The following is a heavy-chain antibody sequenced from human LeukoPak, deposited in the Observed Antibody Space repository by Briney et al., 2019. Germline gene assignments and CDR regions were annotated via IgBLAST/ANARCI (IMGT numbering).Heavy chain of an antibody. J-gene: IGHJ6*02. CDR3: ARSIVIEGVTHGMDV. Sequence: SQTLSLTCAISGDSVSSNSAAWNWVRQSPSRGLEWLGRTYYRPKWYSDYAVSVKTRITINPDTSKNQFSLQMNSVAPEDTAVYYCARSIVIEGVTHGMDVWGQGTTVTVSS. D-gene: IGHD2/OR15-2a*01. V-gene: IGHV6-1*01. CDR1: GDSVSSNSAA. CDR2: TYYRPKWYS.